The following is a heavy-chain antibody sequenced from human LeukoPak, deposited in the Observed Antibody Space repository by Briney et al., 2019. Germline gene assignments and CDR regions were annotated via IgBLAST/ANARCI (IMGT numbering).Heavy chain of an antibody. V-gene: IGHV1-69*04. CDR2: IIPILGIA. CDR3: ARFDGIAVAGTGIFDY. J-gene: IGHJ4*02. Sequence: ASVKVSCKASGGTFSSYAISWVRQAPGQGLEWMGRIIPILGIANYAQKFQGRVTITADKSTSTAYMELSSLRSEDTAVYYCARFDGIAVAGTGIFDYWGQGTLVTVSS. CDR1: GGTFSSYA. D-gene: IGHD6-19*01.